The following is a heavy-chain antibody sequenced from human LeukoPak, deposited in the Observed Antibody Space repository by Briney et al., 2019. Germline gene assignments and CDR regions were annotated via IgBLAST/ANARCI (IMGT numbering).Heavy chain of an antibody. J-gene: IGHJ4*02. V-gene: IGHV4-38-2*02. D-gene: IGHD3-16*01. CDR1: GYSISSGFY. Sequence: PSETLSLTCTVSGYSISSGFYWGWIRQPPGKGLEWIGNVYQSGSTSYNPSLKSRVTISVDTSKNQFSLKLSSVTAADTAVYFCARAPHYVPYFFDYWGQGTLVTVSS. CDR3: ARAPHYVPYFFDY. CDR2: VYQSGST.